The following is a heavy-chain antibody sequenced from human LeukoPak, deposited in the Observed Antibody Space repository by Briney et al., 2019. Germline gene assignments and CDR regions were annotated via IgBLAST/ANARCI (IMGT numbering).Heavy chain of an antibody. Sequence: SETLSLTCAVYGGSSSGYYWSWIRQPPGKGLEWIGEINHSGSTNYNPSLKSRVTISVDTSKNQFSLKLSSVTAADTAVYYCARKGGSWYDYYYYMDVWGKGTTVTVSS. J-gene: IGHJ6*03. CDR3: ARKGGSWYDYYYYMDV. CDR2: INHSGST. CDR1: GGSSSGYY. D-gene: IGHD6-13*01. V-gene: IGHV4-34*01.